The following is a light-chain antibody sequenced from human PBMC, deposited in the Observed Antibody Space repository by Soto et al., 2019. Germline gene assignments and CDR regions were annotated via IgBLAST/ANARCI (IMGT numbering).Light chain of an antibody. Sequence: EIVLTQSPATLSLSPGEGATLSCRASQSVGSYLAWYQQKPGQAPRLLIFDASNRATGIPARFSGSGSGTDFTLTISSLEPEDFAVYYCQHRSNWRDTFGPGTKVDIK. CDR3: QHRSNWRDT. CDR1: QSVGSY. CDR2: DAS. J-gene: IGKJ3*01. V-gene: IGKV3-11*01.